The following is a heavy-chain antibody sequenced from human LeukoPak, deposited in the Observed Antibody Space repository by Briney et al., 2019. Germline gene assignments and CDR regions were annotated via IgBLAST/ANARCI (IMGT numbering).Heavy chain of an antibody. D-gene: IGHD1-1*01. CDR3: ARYNWNDVVSALDS. CDR2: INPNTGAT. V-gene: IGHV1-2*02. Sequence: ASVKVSCKASGYSFIDYFIHWVRQAPGQGLECMGWINPNTGATNYAQKFQGGVTMTRDTSITTFYMEVSSLTSDDTAVFYCARYNWNDVVSALDSWGQGTLVTVSS. J-gene: IGHJ4*02. CDR1: GYSFIDYF.